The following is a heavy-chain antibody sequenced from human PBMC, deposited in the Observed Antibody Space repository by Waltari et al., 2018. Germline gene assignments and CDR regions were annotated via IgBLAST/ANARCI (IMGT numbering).Heavy chain of an antibody. D-gene: IGHD3-22*01. CDR3: ARTGGTYYYDSSGYGAFDI. J-gene: IGHJ3*02. CDR2: IYPGDSDT. V-gene: IGHV5-51*03. Sequence: EVQLAQSGAEVKKPGESLKISCTGSGYSFTSYWIGWLRQMPGQGLEGMGIIYPGDSDTRYNPSFQGQGTISADKSISTAYLQWSSLKASDTAMYYCARTGGTYYYDSSGYGAFDIWGQGTMVTVSS. CDR1: GYSFTSYW.